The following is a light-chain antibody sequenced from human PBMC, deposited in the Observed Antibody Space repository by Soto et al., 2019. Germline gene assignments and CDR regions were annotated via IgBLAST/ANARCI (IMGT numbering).Light chain of an antibody. CDR2: GAS. Sequence: EIVLTQSPDTLSSSPVERLTLSCRAIQSVRNNYLAWYQQRPGQAPRLLIYGASTRAAGIPARFSGSGSGTDFTLTISSLQPEDFAIYYCQQTFGKPLVNFGQGTRLEI. CDR3: QQTFGKPLVN. J-gene: IGKJ5*01. CDR1: QSVRNNY. V-gene: IGKV3-20*01.